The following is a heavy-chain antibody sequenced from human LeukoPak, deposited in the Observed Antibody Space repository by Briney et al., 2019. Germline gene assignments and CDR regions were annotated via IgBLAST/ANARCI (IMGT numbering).Heavy chain of an antibody. CDR3: ARGHGLLDGMDV. V-gene: IGHV1-69*13. J-gene: IGHJ6*02. CDR2: IIPIFGTA. CDR1: GGTFSSYA. D-gene: IGHD3/OR15-3a*01. Sequence: ASVKVSCKASGGTFSSYAISWVRQAPGQGLEWMGGIIPIFGTANYAQKFQGRVTITADESTSTAYMELSSLRSEDTAVYYCARGHGLLDGMDVWGQGTTVTVSS.